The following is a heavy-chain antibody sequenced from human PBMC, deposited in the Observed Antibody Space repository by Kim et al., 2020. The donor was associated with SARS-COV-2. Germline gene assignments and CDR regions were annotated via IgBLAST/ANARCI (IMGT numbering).Heavy chain of an antibody. D-gene: IGHD3-22*01. CDR3: AKDPRKYYYDSAGSSYSEY. CDR2: ISGSGGNT. CDR1: GFTFTKCA. V-gene: IGHV3-23*01. J-gene: IGHJ4*02. Sequence: GGSLRLSCVASGFTFTKCAMNWVRQAPGKGLEWVSGISGSGGNTDYGDSVKGRFTTSRDNSKNTLYLQMDSLRAEDTAVYYCAKDPRKYYYDSAGSSYSEYWGQGTLVTVSS.